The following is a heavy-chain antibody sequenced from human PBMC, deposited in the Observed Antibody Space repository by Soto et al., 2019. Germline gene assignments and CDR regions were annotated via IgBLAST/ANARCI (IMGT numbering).Heavy chain of an antibody. J-gene: IGHJ4*02. CDR2: ISSSSSYI. CDR3: ARLDGGYSGYIDY. D-gene: IGHD5-12*01. CDR1: GFTFSSYS. Sequence: VQLVESGGGLVKPGGSLRLSCAASGFTFSSYSMNWVRQAPGKGLEWVSSISSSSSYIYYADSVKGRFTISRDNAKNSLYLQMNSLRAEDTAVYYCARLDGGYSGYIDYWGQGTLVTVSS. V-gene: IGHV3-21*01.